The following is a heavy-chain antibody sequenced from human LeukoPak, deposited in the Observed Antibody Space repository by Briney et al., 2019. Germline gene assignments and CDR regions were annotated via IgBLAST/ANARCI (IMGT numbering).Heavy chain of an antibody. J-gene: IGHJ6*03. D-gene: IGHD1-26*01. Sequence: GGSLRLSCAASGFTFSNYNMNWVRQAPGKVLEWVSSITSSGTYIFYADSVKGRFTISRDNAKNSLYLQMNSLGPEDTAVYFCARDPYSGNYGNYYYYYMDVWGKGTTVTISS. CDR2: ITSSGTYI. CDR3: ARDPYSGNYGNYYYYYMDV. V-gene: IGHV3-21*01. CDR1: GFTFSNYN.